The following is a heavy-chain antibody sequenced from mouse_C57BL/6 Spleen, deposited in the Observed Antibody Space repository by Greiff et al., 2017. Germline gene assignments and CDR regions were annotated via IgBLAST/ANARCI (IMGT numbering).Heavy chain of an antibody. D-gene: IGHD2-1*01. Sequence: VQLKQSGPGLVAPSQSLSITCTVSGFSLTSYAISWVRQPPGKGLEWLGVIWTGGGTNYNSALKFRLSISKDNSKSQVFLKMNSLQTDDTARYYCASIYYGNSYAMDYWGQGTSVTVSS. CDR3: ASIYYGNSYAMDY. V-gene: IGHV2-9-1*01. J-gene: IGHJ4*01. CDR2: IWTGGGT. CDR1: GFSLTSYA.